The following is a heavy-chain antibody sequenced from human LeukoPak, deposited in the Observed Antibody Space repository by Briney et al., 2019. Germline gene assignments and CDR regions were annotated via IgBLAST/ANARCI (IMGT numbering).Heavy chain of an antibody. CDR1: GFTVGSNY. CDR2: IYTGGNT. J-gene: IGHJ4*02. V-gene: IGHV3-53*01. D-gene: IGHD3-22*01. CDR3: ARGDDSGYYDYFDY. Sequence: GGSLRLSCAASGFTVGSNYLSWVRQAPGKGLEWVSTIYTGGNTYYAASVKGRFTISRDFSKNTVFLHMNSLRAEDTAMYYCARGDDSGYYDYFDYWGQGALVTVSS.